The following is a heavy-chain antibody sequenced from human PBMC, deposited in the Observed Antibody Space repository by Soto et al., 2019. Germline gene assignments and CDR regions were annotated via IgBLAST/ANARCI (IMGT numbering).Heavy chain of an antibody. J-gene: IGHJ6*02. V-gene: IGHV4-31*03. CDR1: GGSISSVSYY. CDR3: ERDTDTETYYYYGMDV. CDR2: IYYSGTT. Sequence: SETMSLTCTISGGSISSVSYYWNWIRQHPGKGLEWIGNIYYSGTTYYNPSLKSRVTMSVDTSKNQFSLRLSSVTAAETAVYYCERDTDTETYYYYGMDVWGQGTTVTVSS. D-gene: IGHD5-18*01.